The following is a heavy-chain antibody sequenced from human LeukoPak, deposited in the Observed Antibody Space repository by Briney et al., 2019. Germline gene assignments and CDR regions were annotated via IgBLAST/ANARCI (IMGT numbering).Heavy chain of an antibody. D-gene: IGHD1-20*01. V-gene: IGHV1-8*01. CDR1: GYTFTSYD. J-gene: IGHJ6*03. CDR3: ARGGYNWNDRHPMDV. CDR2: MNPNSGNT. Sequence: ASVKVSCKASGYTFTSYDINWVRQATGQGLEWMGWMNPNSGNTGYAQKFQGRVTMTRNTSISTAYMELSSLRSEDTAVYYCARGGYNWNDRHPMDVWGKGTTVTVSS.